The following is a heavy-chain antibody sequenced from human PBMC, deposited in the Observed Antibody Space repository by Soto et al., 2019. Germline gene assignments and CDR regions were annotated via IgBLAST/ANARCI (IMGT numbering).Heavy chain of an antibody. J-gene: IGHJ5*02. V-gene: IGHV3-7*03. D-gene: IGHD2-21*01. Sequence: DAQLVDSGGGLVQPGGSLRLSCAASGFTFSNYWMCWVRQALGKGPEWVASVKKDGSEEKYMDSVKGRFTISRDNTKSSLYLQMNKLRAEDTAVYYCARAVSVIGGPSGFDLWGQGTLVTVSS. CDR2: VKKDGSEE. CDR1: GFTFSNYW. CDR3: ARAVSVIGGPSGFDL.